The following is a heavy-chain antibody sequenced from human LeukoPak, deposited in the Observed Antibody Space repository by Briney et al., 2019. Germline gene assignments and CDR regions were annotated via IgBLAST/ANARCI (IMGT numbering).Heavy chain of an antibody. Sequence: GGSLRLSCAASGFTFNGYAMNWVRQAPGKGLEWVSAISDSGDNTYYADSVKGRFTISRDNAKKSLYLQMNSLRDEDTAVYYCARDSWGFDYWGQGTLVTVSS. CDR2: ISDSGDNT. V-gene: IGHV3-23*01. D-gene: IGHD2-15*01. CDR1: GFTFNGYA. CDR3: ARDSWGFDY. J-gene: IGHJ4*02.